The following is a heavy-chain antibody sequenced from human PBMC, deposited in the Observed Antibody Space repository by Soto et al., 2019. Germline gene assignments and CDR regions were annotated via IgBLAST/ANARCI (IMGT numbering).Heavy chain of an antibody. V-gene: IGHV3-21*02. CDR1: GFAFNTYS. J-gene: IGHJ6*02. CDR2: INEDSTYI. CDR3: VRDLGRYFRSGYMDL. Sequence: EGQLVESGGGLVNPGGSLRLSCTASGFAFNTYSMNWVRQAPGKGLEWVSSINEDSTYIYYSDSLRGRITISRDNAKDSLFLQMNSLRPDDTAVYYCVRDLGRYFRSGYMDLWGDGATVTVSS. D-gene: IGHD3-9*01.